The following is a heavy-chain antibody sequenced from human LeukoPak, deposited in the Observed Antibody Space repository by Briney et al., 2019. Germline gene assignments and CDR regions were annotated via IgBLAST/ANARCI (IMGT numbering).Heavy chain of an antibody. Sequence: GGSLRLSCAASGFTFSDYYMSWIRQAPGKGLEWVSYISSSGSTIYYADSVKGRFTISRDNAKNSLYLQMNSLRAEDTAVYYCARDGYEFWSGSDAFDIWGQGTMVTVSS. CDR2: ISSSGSTI. D-gene: IGHD3-3*01. J-gene: IGHJ3*02. CDR3: ARDGYEFWSGSDAFDI. CDR1: GFTFSDYY. V-gene: IGHV3-11*04.